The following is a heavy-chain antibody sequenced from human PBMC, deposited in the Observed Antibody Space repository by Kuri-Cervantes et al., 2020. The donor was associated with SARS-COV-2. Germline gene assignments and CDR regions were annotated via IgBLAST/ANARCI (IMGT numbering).Heavy chain of an antibody. CDR3: ARDVWSGYYYGMDV. V-gene: IGHV3-30-3*01. Sequence: LSLTCAASGFTFSSYAMHWVRQAPGKGLEWVAVISYDGSNKYYADSVKGRFTISRDNSKNTLYLQMNSLRAEGTAVYYCARDVWSGYYYGMDVWGQGTTVTVSS. CDR1: GFTFSSYA. J-gene: IGHJ6*02. CDR2: ISYDGSNK. D-gene: IGHD3-3*01.